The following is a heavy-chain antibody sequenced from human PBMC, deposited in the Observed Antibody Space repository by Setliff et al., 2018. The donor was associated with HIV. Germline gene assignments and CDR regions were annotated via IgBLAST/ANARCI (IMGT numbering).Heavy chain of an antibody. Sequence: ASVKVSCKASGYTFINYHITWVRQAPGQGLEWVGSISASSVNTNYTQGRVTVTTDISTSTAYMELRGLRSADSAVYYCARVPVSKYYYYMDVWGKGTTVTVSS. CDR2: ISASSVNT. CDR1: GYTFINYH. J-gene: IGHJ6*03. V-gene: IGHV1-18*01. CDR3: ARVPVSKYYYYMDV.